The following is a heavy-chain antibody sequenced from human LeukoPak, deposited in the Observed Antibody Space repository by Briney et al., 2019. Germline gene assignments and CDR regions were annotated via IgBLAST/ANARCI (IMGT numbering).Heavy chain of an antibody. J-gene: IGHJ4*02. V-gene: IGHV3-23*01. CDR3: AKCLYSGAWYYLDY. CDR1: GFTFSSYA. CDR2: ISAGGGST. Sequence: PGGSLRLSCAASGFTFSSYAMNWVRQAPGMGLEWISTISAGGGSTYYADSVKGRFTISRDNSKNTLYLQMNSLRAEDTAIYYCAKCLYSGAWYYLDYWGQGTLVTVS. D-gene: IGHD6-19*01.